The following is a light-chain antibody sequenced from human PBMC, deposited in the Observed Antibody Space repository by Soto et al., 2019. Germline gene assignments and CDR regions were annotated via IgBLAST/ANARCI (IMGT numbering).Light chain of an antibody. CDR1: QSVSSY. CDR3: QQRSNWPLT. Sequence: MVLTHSPATLSFSPVERATLSCGASQSVSSYLAWYQQKPGQAPRLLIYDASNRATGIPARFSGSGSGTDFTLTISSLEPEDFAVYYCQQRSNWPLTFGGGTKVDIK. J-gene: IGKJ4*01. V-gene: IGKV3-11*01. CDR2: DAS.